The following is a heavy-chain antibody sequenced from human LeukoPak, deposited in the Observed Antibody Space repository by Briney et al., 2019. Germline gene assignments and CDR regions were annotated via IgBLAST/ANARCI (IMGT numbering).Heavy chain of an antibody. J-gene: IGHJ4*02. Sequence: SETLSLTCTVSGGSISSSSYYWGWIRQPPGKGLEWIGSIYYSGSTYYNPSLKSRVTISVDTSKNQFSLKLSSVTAADTAVYYCARHFSSRGGSFDYWGQGTLVTVSS. CDR2: IYYSGST. D-gene: IGHD3-10*01. CDR1: GGSISSSSYY. V-gene: IGHV4-39*01. CDR3: ARHFSSRGGSFDY.